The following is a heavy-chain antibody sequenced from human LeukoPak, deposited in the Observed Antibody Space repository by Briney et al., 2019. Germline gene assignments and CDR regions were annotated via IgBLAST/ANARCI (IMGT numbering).Heavy chain of an antibody. CDR2: IKQDGSEK. V-gene: IGHV3-7*01. CDR3: ARELAVAGTVYYYYSGMDV. Sequence: GGSLRLSCAASGFTFSSYWMSWVRQAPGKGLEWVANIKQDGSEKYYVDSVKGRFTISRDNAKNSLYLQMNSLRAEGTAVYYCARELAVAGTVYYYYSGMDVWGQGTTVTVSS. CDR1: GFTFSSYW. J-gene: IGHJ6*02. D-gene: IGHD6-19*01.